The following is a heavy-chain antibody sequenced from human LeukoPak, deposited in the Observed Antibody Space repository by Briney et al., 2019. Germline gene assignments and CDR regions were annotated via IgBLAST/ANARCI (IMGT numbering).Heavy chain of an antibody. J-gene: IGHJ4*02. CDR1: GFTFSSSA. V-gene: IGHV3-21*01. Sequence: GGSLRLSCAGSGFTFSSSAMNWVRQAPGKGLEWASSINNVASHIYYADSVKGRFTISRDNAKNSLYLQMNSLRAEDTAVYYCARDLDCNGKTCYELHSNWGQGTLVIVSS. CDR2: INNVASHI. D-gene: IGHD2-2*01. CDR3: ARDLDCNGKTCYELHSN.